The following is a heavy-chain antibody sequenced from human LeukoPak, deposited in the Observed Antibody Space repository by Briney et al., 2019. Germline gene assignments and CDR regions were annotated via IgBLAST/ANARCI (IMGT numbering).Heavy chain of an antibody. J-gene: IGHJ5*02. CDR3: ARRGDSNYFSWFDP. CDR2: IYYSGST. D-gene: IGHD4-11*01. CDR1: GGSISSSSYY. Sequence: SETLSLTCTVSGGSISSSSYYWGWIRQPPGKGLEWIGSIYYSGSTYYNPSLKSRVTISVDTSKNQFSLRLSSVTAADTAVYYCARRGDSNYFSWFDPWGQGTLVTVSS. V-gene: IGHV4-39*01.